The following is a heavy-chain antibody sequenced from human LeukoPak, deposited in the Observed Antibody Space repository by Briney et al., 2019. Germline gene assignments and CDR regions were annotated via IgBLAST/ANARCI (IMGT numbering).Heavy chain of an antibody. CDR3: ARVGNAFGGVIAREFDY. CDR1: GFTFSSYS. CDR2: ISSSSSYI. D-gene: IGHD3-16*02. J-gene: IGHJ4*02. Sequence: GGSLRLSCAASGFTFSSYSMNWVRQAPGKGLEWVSSISSSSSYIYYADSVKGRFTISRDNAKNSLYLQMNSLRAEDTAVYYCARVGNAFGGVIAREFDYWGQGTLVTVSS. V-gene: IGHV3-21*01.